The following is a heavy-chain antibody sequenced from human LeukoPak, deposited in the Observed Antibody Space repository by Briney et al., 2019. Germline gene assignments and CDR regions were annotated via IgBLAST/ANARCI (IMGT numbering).Heavy chain of an antibody. V-gene: IGHV4-31*03. J-gene: IGHJ4*02. CDR3: ARTSIMITFGGVRGRYFDY. Sequence: SETLSLTCTVSGGSISSGGYYWSWIRQHPGKGLEWIGYIYYSGSTYYNPSLKSRVTISVDTSKNQFSLKLSSVTAADTAVYYCARTSIMITFGGVRGRYFDYWGQGTLVTVSS. D-gene: IGHD3-16*01. CDR2: IYYSGST. CDR1: GGSISSGGYY.